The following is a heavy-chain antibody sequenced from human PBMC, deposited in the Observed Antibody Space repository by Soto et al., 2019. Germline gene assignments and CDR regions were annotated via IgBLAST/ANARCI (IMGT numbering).Heavy chain of an antibody. CDR3: ARDRGSSSWFRYGTIDY. V-gene: IGHV1-18*01. CDR1: GYTFTSYG. D-gene: IGHD6-13*01. Sequence: ASVKVSCKASGYTFTSYGISWVRQAPGQGLEWMGWISAYNGNTNYAQKLQGRVTMTTDTSTSTAYMELRSLRSDDTAVYYCARDRGSSSWFRYGTIDYWGQGTLVTVSS. J-gene: IGHJ4*02. CDR2: ISAYNGNT.